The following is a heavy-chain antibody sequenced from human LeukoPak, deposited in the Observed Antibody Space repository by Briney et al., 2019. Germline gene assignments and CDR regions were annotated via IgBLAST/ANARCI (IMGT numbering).Heavy chain of an antibody. CDR1: GFTFNSYE. V-gene: IGHV3-48*03. Sequence: GGSLRLSCEASGFTFNSYEMNWVRQAPGKGLEWVSYISSSGSTIYYADSVKGRFTISRDNAKNSLYLQMNSLRAEDTAVYYCARTGEGSSWYDNWFDPWGQGTMVT. D-gene: IGHD6-13*01. CDR3: ARTGEGSSWYDNWFDP. J-gene: IGHJ5*02. CDR2: ISSSGSTI.